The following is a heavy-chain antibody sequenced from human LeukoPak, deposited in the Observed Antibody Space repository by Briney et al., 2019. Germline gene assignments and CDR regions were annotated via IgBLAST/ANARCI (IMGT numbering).Heavy chain of an antibody. J-gene: IGHJ4*02. V-gene: IGHV3-53*01. D-gene: IGHD1-26*01. CDR1: GFTFNTYG. CDR3: ARAGATDFDY. Sequence: PGGSLRLSCAASGFTFNTYGMSWVRQAPGKGLEWVSVIYSGGSTYYADSVKGRFTISRDNSKDTLYLQMNSLRAEDTAVYYCARAGATDFDYWGQGTLVTVSS. CDR2: IYSGGST.